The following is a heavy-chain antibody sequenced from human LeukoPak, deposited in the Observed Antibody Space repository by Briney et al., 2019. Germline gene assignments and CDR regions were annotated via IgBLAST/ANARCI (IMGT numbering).Heavy chain of an antibody. J-gene: IGHJ4*02. Sequence: ASVKVSCKASGYTFTNQGITWVRQAPGRGLEWMGWISAYNGNADYAQSFQGRVTMTTDTSTGTAYMELRSLRSDDTGVYYCARTPKRFGELYQSADYWGQGTLVTVSS. CDR1: GYTFTNQG. D-gene: IGHD3-10*01. V-gene: IGHV1-18*01. CDR3: ARTPKRFGELYQSADY. CDR2: ISAYNGNA.